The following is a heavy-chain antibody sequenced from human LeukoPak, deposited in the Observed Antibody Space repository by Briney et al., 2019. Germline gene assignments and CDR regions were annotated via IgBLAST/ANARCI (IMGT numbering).Heavy chain of an antibody. CDR1: GYTFTKYG. Sequence: ASVKVSCKASGYTFTKYGITWARQAPRQGLEWMGWINGDNGNTNYARKFQGRVTMTTHASSTTAYMELRSLRSGDTAVYYCARGGNSGWYRFPFDVWGQGTMVTVSS. CDR2: INGDNGNT. J-gene: IGHJ3*01. CDR3: ARGGNSGWYRFPFDV. V-gene: IGHV1-18*01. D-gene: IGHD6-19*01.